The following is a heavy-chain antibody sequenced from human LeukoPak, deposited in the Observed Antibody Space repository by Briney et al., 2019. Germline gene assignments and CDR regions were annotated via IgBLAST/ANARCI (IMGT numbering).Heavy chain of an antibody. CDR2: MNPNSGNT. Sequence: GASVKVSCKASGYTFTSYDINWVRQATGQGLEWMEWMNPNSGNTGYAQKFQGRVTMTRNTSISTAYMELSSLRSEDTAVYYCARDLGSEAAADNVGVAFDIWGQGTMVTVSS. J-gene: IGHJ3*02. D-gene: IGHD6-13*01. CDR3: ARDLGSEAAADNVGVAFDI. V-gene: IGHV1-8*01. CDR1: GYTFTSYD.